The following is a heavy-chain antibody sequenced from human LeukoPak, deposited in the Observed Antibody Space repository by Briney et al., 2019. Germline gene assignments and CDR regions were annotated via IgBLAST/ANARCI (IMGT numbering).Heavy chain of an antibody. J-gene: IGHJ4*02. V-gene: IGHV4-4*02. Sequence: SGTLSLTCTVPSGSIFNNNWWSWVRQPPGKGLEWIGQIFHSGSTSYSPSLKSRVTISMDKSKNQISLRLTSVTAADTAVYYCARSPTKRVPEDYWGQGILVTVSS. CDR2: IFHSGST. D-gene: IGHD2-2*01. CDR1: SGSIFNNNW. CDR3: ARSPTKRVPEDY.